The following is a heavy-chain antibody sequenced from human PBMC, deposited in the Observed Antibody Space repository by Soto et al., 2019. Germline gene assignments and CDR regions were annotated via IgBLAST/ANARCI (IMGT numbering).Heavy chain of an antibody. CDR2: ITNRGTHT. CDR1: GFSFSSYT. Sequence: VGSLRLSCTASGFSFSSYTMNWVRQAPGKGLQWVASITNRGTHTYSADSVKGRFTISRDNDKNSLYLQMNNLRAEDTATYYCTRAHEVAWFDSWGLGTLVTISS. J-gene: IGHJ5*01. CDR3: TRAHEVAWFDS. D-gene: IGHD2-15*01. V-gene: IGHV3-21*06.